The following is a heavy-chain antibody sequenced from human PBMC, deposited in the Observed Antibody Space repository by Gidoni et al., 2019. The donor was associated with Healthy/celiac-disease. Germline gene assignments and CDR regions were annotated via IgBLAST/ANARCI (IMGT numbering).Heavy chain of an antibody. D-gene: IGHD7-27*01. CDR2: IKQDGSEK. J-gene: IGHJ4*02. V-gene: IGHV3-7*01. CDR3: ARGPLTGDLAVMGY. Sequence: EVQLVESGGGLVQPGGSLRLSCAASVFTFSSYWMSWVRQAPGKGLEWVANIKQDGSEKYYVDSVKGRFTISRDNAKNSLYLQMNSLRAEDTAVYYCARGPLTGDLAVMGYWGQGTLVTVSS. CDR1: VFTFSSYW.